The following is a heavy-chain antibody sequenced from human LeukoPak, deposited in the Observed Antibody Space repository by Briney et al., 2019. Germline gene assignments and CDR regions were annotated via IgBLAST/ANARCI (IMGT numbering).Heavy chain of an antibody. J-gene: IGHJ4*02. Sequence: PGRSLRLSCAASGFTFSSYAMHCGRQAPGPGLEWLAVISYDGSNKYYADSVKGRFTISRDNSKNTLYLQMNSLRAEDTAVYYCARGPYYYDSSGYLDYWGQGTLVTVSS. CDR3: ARGPYYYDSSGYLDY. CDR2: ISYDGSNK. V-gene: IGHV3-30-3*01. CDR1: GFTFSSYA. D-gene: IGHD3-22*01.